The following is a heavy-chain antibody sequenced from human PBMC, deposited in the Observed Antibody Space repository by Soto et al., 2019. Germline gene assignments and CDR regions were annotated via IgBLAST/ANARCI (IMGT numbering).Heavy chain of an antibody. CDR1: GASISSYY. D-gene: IGHD5-12*01. V-gene: IGHV4-59*01. CDR2: IYYNGNT. J-gene: IGHJ4*02. CDR3: AREGNLGRWLQPLDF. Sequence: PSETLSLTCTVSGASISSYYWNWIRQSPGKGLEWIGHIYYNGNTKYNPFLESRLTISVDTSKNHFSLRLISVTAADTAIYFCAREGNLGRWLQPLDFWGQGTLVTVSS.